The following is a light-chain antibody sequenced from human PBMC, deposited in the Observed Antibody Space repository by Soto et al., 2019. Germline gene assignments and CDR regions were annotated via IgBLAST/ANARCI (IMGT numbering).Light chain of an antibody. Sequence: EIVLTQSPGTLSLSPGERATLSCRASQSVSSSYLAWYQQKPGQAPRLLIYGASSRATGIPDRFSGSGSGTDFILTISRLEPEDFAVYYCQQYSRSPHTFGQGTKLEIK. CDR2: GAS. CDR1: QSVSSSY. J-gene: IGKJ2*01. V-gene: IGKV3-20*01. CDR3: QQYSRSPHT.